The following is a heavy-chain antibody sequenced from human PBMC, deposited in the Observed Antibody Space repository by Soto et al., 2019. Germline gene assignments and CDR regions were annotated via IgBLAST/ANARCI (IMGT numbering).Heavy chain of an antibody. CDR2: IIPIFGTA. V-gene: IGHV1-69*13. Sequence: SVKVSCKASGGTFSSYAISWVRQAPGQGLEWMGGIIPIFGTANYAQKFQGRVTITADESTSTAYMELSSLRSEDTAVYYCARATTEPMTTVTTSFDYWGQGTLVTVSS. D-gene: IGHD4-17*01. CDR1: GGTFSSYA. CDR3: ARATTEPMTTVTTSFDY. J-gene: IGHJ4*02.